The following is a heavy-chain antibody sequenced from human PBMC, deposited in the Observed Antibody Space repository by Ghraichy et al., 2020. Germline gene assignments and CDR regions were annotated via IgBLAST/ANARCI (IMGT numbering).Heavy chain of an antibody. CDR2: ISYDGSNK. V-gene: IGHV3-30*18. Sequence: GGSLRLSCAASGFTFSSYGMHWVRQAPGKGLEWVAVISYDGSNKYYADSVKGRFTISRDNSKNTLYLQMNSLRAEDTAVYYCAKDGRAAAGTPFDYWGQGTLVTVSS. J-gene: IGHJ4*02. CDR3: AKDGRAAAGTPFDY. CDR1: GFTFSSYG. D-gene: IGHD6-13*01.